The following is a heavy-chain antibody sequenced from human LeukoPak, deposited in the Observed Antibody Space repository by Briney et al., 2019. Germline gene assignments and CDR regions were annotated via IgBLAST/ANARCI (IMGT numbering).Heavy chain of an antibody. CDR3: ARPIRGSYVEDVFDI. J-gene: IGHJ3*02. Sequence: GASVKVSCKTSGYTFSDYYLHWVRLAPGQGLEWMGWINPSSGGTKNAQKFQGRVTMTRDTSISTGYMELSRLRSDDTAVYYCARPIRGSYVEDVFDIWGQGTMVTVSA. CDR2: INPSSGGT. D-gene: IGHD1-26*01. V-gene: IGHV1-2*02. CDR1: GYTFSDYY.